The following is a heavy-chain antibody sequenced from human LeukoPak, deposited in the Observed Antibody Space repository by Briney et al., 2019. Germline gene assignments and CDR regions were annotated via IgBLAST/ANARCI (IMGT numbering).Heavy chain of an antibody. CDR3: ARAGGVVVPAAIFDY. D-gene: IGHD2-2*01. Sequence: GASVKVSCKASGYTITSYGISWVRQAPGQGLEWMGWISAYNGNTNYAQKPQGRVTMTTDTSTSTAYMELRSLRSDDTAVYYCARAGGVVVPAAIFDYWGQGTLVTVSS. V-gene: IGHV1-18*04. CDR1: GYTITSYG. J-gene: IGHJ4*02. CDR2: ISAYNGNT.